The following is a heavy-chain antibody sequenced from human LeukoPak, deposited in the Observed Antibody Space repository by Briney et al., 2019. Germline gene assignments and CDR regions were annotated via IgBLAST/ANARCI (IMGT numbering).Heavy chain of an antibody. Sequence: AGCLRLSCVVSGLTFSDYWMSWVRQAPGKGLEWVGNIKQDGSETYYGDSVKGRFTISRDNAKKSLYLQMNNLRAEDTAVYYCARHLTFFDYWGQGALVSVSS. CDR1: GLTFSDYW. D-gene: IGHD4/OR15-4a*01. V-gene: IGHV3-7*01. J-gene: IGHJ4*02. CDR3: ARHLTFFDY. CDR2: IKQDGSET.